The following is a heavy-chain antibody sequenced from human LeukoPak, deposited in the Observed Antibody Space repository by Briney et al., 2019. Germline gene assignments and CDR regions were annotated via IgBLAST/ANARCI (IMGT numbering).Heavy chain of an antibody. J-gene: IGHJ2*01. CDR1: GDSISSYF. V-gene: IGHV4-59*01. D-gene: IGHD4-17*01. CDR2: IYYSGST. Sequence: PSETLSLTCTVSGDSISSYFWSWIRQPPGKGLEWIGYIYYSGSTNYNPSLKSRVTISVDTSKNQFSLKVTSVTAADTAVYYCARDYGDIPPDWYYDLWGRGTLVTVSS. CDR3: ARDYGDIPPDWYYDL.